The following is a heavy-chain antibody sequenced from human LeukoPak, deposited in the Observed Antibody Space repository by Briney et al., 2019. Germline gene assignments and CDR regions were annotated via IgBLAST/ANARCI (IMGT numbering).Heavy chain of an antibody. CDR2: ISYDGSNK. CDR3: AKGRMSPYSSSWYYFDY. CDR1: GFTISSYG. Sequence: GGSLRLSRAASGFTISSYGMHWVRQAPGKGLEWVAVISYDGSNKYYADSVKGRFTISRDNSKNTLYLQMNSLRAEDTAVYYCAKGRMSPYSSSWYYFDYWGQGTLVTVSS. J-gene: IGHJ4*02. V-gene: IGHV3-30*18. D-gene: IGHD6-13*01.